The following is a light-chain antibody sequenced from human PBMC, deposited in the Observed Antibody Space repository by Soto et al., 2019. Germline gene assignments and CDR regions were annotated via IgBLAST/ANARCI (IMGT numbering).Light chain of an antibody. Sequence: DIQMTQSPSSLSASVGDRVTITCRASQSISSYLNWYQQKPGKAPKLLIYAASSLQSGVPSRFSGSGSGTDFTLTISSLQPEDFATYYCQQANSFPPTFCQGTRLETK. CDR3: QQANSFPPT. CDR1: QSISSY. V-gene: IGKV1-39*01. J-gene: IGKJ5*01. CDR2: AAS.